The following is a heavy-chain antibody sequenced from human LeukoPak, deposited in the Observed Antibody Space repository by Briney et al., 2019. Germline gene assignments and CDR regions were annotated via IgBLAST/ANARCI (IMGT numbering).Heavy chain of an antibody. CDR1: GDSISRRSSY. Sequence: SETLSLTCSVSGDSISRRSSYWTWIRQPAGRGLEWIGRVYWTGTPNYNPSLKSRVTMSIDTSKNQFSLTLNSVTAADTALYFCARGLQERDIIRGFDLWGPGILVTVSS. D-gene: IGHD3-10*01. V-gene: IGHV4-61*02. CDR3: ARGLQERDIIRGFDL. CDR2: VYWTGTP. J-gene: IGHJ4*01.